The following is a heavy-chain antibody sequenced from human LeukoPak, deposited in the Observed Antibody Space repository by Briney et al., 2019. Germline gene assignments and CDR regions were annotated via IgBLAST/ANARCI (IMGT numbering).Heavy chain of an antibody. V-gene: IGHV3-7*05. CDR1: GFTFSSHC. CDR2: IKQDGSEK. D-gene: IGHD7-27*01. Sequence: PGGSLRLSCAASGFTFSSHCMNWVRQAPGKGLEWVATIKQDGSEKYYVDSVKGRFTIYRDNAENSLYLQLNSLRAEDTAVYFCARISWALYGMDVWGQGTTVTVSS. J-gene: IGHJ6*02. CDR3: ARISWALYGMDV.